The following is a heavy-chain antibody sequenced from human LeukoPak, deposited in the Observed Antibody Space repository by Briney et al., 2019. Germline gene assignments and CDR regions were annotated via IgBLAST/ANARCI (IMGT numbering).Heavy chain of an antibody. CDR2: IFPSDSET. D-gene: IGHD2/OR15-2a*01. Sequence: GESQKISCETSKYIFNRYWLGGVREMPGKRLEWMGIIFPSDSETRSRPSIQGQLPIPAARSITTAYLQWSSVRRSHTAMYCCTGRLKISQGGTTVHWGEGTVVTVSS. J-gene: IGHJ4*02. CDR1: KYIFNRYW. V-gene: IGHV5-51*01. CDR3: TGRLKISQGGTTVH.